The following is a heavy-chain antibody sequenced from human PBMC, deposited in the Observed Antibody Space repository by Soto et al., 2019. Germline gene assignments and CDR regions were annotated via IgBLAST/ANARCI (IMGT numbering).Heavy chain of an antibody. Sequence: ASVKGSCKASGGTFSSDAISWGRQATGQGLEWMGGIIPIFGTANYAQKFQGRVTITADESTSTAYMELSSLRSEDTAVYYCARVKDTVNYYYGMDVWGQGTTVTVSS. CDR1: GGTFSSDA. J-gene: IGHJ6*02. CDR3: ARVKDTVNYYYGMDV. D-gene: IGHD2-15*01. V-gene: IGHV1-69*01. CDR2: IIPIFGTA.